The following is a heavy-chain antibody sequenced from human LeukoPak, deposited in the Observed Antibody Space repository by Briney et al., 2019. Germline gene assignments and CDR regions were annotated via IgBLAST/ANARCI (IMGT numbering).Heavy chain of an antibody. J-gene: IGHJ4*02. CDR2: ISAGGATI. D-gene: IGHD6-19*01. V-gene: IGHV3-23*01. Sequence: PGGSLRLSCAASGFTFSTYAMSWVRQAPGKGLEWVSAISAGGATIYYADSVKGRFTIPRDNSKNTLYLQMNSLRAEDTAVYYCAKRGPAGAGKSPDYFEYWGQGTLVTVSS. CDR1: GFTFSTYA. CDR3: AKRGPAGAGKSPDYFEY.